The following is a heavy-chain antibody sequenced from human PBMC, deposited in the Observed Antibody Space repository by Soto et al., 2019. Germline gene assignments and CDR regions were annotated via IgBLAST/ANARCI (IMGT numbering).Heavy chain of an antibody. CDR3: AXNVDTAMAYYYYYGMDV. Sequence: GGSLRLSCAASGFTFSGYGMHWVRQAPGKGLEWVAVISYDGSNKYYADSVKGRFTISRDNSKNTLYLEMNSLRAEDTAVYYCAXNVDTAMAYYYYYGMDVWGQGTTVTVSS. CDR2: ISYDGSNK. CDR1: GFTFSGYG. D-gene: IGHD5-18*01. V-gene: IGHV3-30*18. J-gene: IGHJ6*02.